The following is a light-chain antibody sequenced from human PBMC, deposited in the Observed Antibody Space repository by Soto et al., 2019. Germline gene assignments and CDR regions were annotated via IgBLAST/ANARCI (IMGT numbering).Light chain of an antibody. CDR3: SSYTSSSSYV. Sequence: QSVLTQPASVSGSPGQSITISCTGTSSDVGGYKYVSWYQQHPGKAPKLLIYTVSNRPSGVSNRFSGSKSGNTASLTISGLQAEDEADYYCSSYTSSSSYVLGTGTKVTVL. CDR2: TVS. V-gene: IGLV2-14*01. J-gene: IGLJ1*01. CDR1: SSDVGGYKY.